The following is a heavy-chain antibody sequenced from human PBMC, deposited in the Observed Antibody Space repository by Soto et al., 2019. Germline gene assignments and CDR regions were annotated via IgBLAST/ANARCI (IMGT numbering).Heavy chain of an antibody. D-gene: IGHD3-10*01. V-gene: IGHV2-5*02. CDR1: G. CDR2: IYWDDDE. CDR3: AHRRREFFFFQAEDGIRDV. Sequence: GVGWIRQPPGKALEWLALIYWDDDERYSPSLKSRLTITKDTSKNQVVLTMTNMDPVDTATYYCAHRRREFFFFQAEDGIRDV. J-gene: IGHJ3*01.